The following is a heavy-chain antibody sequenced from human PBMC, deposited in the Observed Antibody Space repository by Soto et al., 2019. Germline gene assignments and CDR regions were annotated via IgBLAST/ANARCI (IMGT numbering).Heavy chain of an antibody. CDR3: AKDPTSYDSSAQFDS. J-gene: IGHJ4*02. V-gene: IGHV3-23*01. D-gene: IGHD3-22*01. Sequence: PGGSLRLSCAASGFSFNIFAMNWVRQAPGQGLEWVSGISGGGGSTYYADSVKGRFTISRDNSNNTLYLQMNSLRAEDTAVYYCAKDPTSYDSSAQFDSWGQGTQVTVSS. CDR1: GFSFNIFA. CDR2: ISGGGGST.